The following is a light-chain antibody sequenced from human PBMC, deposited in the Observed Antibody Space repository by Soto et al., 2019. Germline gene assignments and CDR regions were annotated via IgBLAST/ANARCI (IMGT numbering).Light chain of an antibody. CDR1: SSNIGGNS. CDR2: DDN. CDR3: GSWDSSLSAYV. V-gene: IGLV1-51*01. Sequence: QSVMTQPPSVSSAPGQKVTSSCAGSSSNIGGNSVSWYQQLPGTAPKLLIYDDNKRPSGIPDRFSGSKSGTSATLGITGVQTWDEADYYCGSWDSSLSAYVFGTGTQLTVL. J-gene: IGLJ1*01.